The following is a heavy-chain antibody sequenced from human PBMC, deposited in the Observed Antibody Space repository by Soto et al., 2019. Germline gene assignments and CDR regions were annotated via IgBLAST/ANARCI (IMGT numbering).Heavy chain of an antibody. D-gene: IGHD2-15*01. CDR2: IYYSGST. CDR3: ARRYGGTFDY. V-gene: IGHV4-59*08. CDR1: GGSISSYY. J-gene: IGHJ4*02. Sequence: QLQLQESGPGLVKPSETLSLTCTVSGGSISSYYWSWIRQPPGKGLEWIGYIYYSGSTNYNPSLKNRVTLSVDTSKNQFSLRLSSVTAADTAVYYCARRYGGTFDYWGQGTLVNVSS.